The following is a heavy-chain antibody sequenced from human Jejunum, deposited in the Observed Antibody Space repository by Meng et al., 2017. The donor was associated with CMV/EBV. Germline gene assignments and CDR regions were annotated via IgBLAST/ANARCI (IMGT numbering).Heavy chain of an antibody. CDR2: TYYRSKWYN. V-gene: IGHV6-1*01. Sequence: VSSNDVTWDWIRQSPSGGLEWLGRTYYRSKWYNDYAQSVKGRISVTPDTSKNQFSLELNSVSPADAAVYYCVTRSKFNLVWSFDIWGQGTTVTVSS. CDR3: VTRSKFNLVWSFDI. D-gene: IGHD6-6*01. J-gene: IGHJ3*02. CDR1: VSSNDVT.